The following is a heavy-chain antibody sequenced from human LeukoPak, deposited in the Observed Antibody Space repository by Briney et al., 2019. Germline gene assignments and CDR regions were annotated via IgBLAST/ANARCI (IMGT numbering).Heavy chain of an antibody. V-gene: IGHV4-39*01. J-gene: IGHJ4*02. Sequence: SETLSLTCTVSGGSISSSIYYWGWIRQPPGKGLEWIGSIYYSGSTYYNPSLKSRVTISVDTSKNQFSLKLSSVTAADTAVYYRARHQNALGDFAYWSQGKLVTVS. CDR1: GGSISSSIYY. CDR2: IYYSGST. CDR3: ARHQNALGDFAY. D-gene: IGHD1-1*01.